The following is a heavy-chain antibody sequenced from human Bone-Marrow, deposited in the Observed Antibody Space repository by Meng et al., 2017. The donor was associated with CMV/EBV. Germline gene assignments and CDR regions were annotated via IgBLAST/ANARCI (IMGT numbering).Heavy chain of an antibody. V-gene: IGHV4-4*02. J-gene: IGHJ5*02. CDR3: ARDYYGSGTRFDP. CDR1: GGSIGSSHW. D-gene: IGHD3-10*01. Sequence: VSGGSIGSSHWWSWVRQPPGKGLEWIGEIWHSGSTNYNPSLKSRVTISVDKSKNEFSLRLSSVTAADTAVYYCARDYYGSGTRFDPWGQGTLVTVSS. CDR2: IWHSGST.